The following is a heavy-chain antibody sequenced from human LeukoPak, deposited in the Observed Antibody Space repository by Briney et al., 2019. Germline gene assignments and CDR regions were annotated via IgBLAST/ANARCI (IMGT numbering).Heavy chain of an antibody. J-gene: IGHJ3*02. CDR3: ATDLMSRDAFDI. V-gene: IGHV4-39*02. CDR2: IYYSGRT. CDR1: GGSIGNSSYY. Sequence: PSETLSLTCSISGGSIGNSSYYWGWIRQSPGKGLEWIGNIYYSGRTFYNPNLRSRLTISLDTSKNHFSLKLNSVTAADTAVYYCATDLMSRDAFDIWGQGTVVTVSP.